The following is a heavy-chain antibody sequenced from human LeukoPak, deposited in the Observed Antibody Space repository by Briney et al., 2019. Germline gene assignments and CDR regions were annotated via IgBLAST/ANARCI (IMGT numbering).Heavy chain of an antibody. V-gene: IGHV3-53*01. CDR2: IYSGGST. J-gene: IGHJ6*03. CDR1: GFTVSSNY. CDR3: ASGSGSYRTPYYYMDV. Sequence: GGSLRLSCVASGFTVSSNYMSWVSQAPGKGLEWVSVIYSGGSTYYADSVKGRFTISRDNSKNTLYLQMNSLRAEDTAVYYCASGSGSYRTPYYYMDVWGTGTTVTVSS. D-gene: IGHD3-10*01.